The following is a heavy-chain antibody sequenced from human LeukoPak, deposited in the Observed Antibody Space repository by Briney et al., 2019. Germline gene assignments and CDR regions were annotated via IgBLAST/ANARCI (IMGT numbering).Heavy chain of an antibody. J-gene: IGHJ4*02. CDR1: GFTFSSYS. Sequence: PGGSLRLSCAASGFTFSSYSMNWVRQAPGKGLEWVSYISSSSSTIYYADSVKGRFTISRDNAKNSLYLQMNSLRAEDTAVYYCAKKMSITAASQVDYWGQGTLVTVSS. D-gene: IGHD1-20*01. V-gene: IGHV3-48*01. CDR2: ISSSSSTI. CDR3: AKKMSITAASQVDY.